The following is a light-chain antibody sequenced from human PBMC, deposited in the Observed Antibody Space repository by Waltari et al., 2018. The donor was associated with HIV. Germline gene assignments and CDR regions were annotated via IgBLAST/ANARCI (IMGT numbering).Light chain of an antibody. V-gene: IGLV2-11*01. J-gene: IGLJ2*01. Sequence: QSALTQPRSVSESPGQSVTISCTGTSSDVGAYNYGSWYQQHPGRAPKFSNYNVSELPSGVADRVSGSKSGNTASLTISGLQAEDEADYYCSSYAGTSNFVLFGGGTQLTVL. CDR1: SSDVGAYNY. CDR2: NVS. CDR3: SSYAGTSNFVL.